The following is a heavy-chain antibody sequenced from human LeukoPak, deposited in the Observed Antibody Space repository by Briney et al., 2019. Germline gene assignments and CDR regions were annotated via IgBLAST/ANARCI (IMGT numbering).Heavy chain of an antibody. D-gene: IGHD3-22*01. V-gene: IGHV3-74*01. Sequence: PGGSLRLSCAASGFTFSNYWMHGVRHSPGRALVWVSRINSDGRTTTYADSVKGRFTISRDNAKNTLYLQMNSLRAEDTAVYYCAMIKEGWGQGTLVTVSS. CDR1: GFTFSNYW. J-gene: IGHJ4*02. CDR3: AMIKEG. CDR2: INSDGRTT.